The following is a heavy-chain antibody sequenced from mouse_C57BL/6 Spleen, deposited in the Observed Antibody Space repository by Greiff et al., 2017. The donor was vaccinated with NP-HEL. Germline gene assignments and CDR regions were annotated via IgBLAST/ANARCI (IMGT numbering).Heavy chain of an antibody. CDR1: GYAFSSSW. V-gene: IGHV1-82*01. D-gene: IGHD6-5*01. CDR3: ARPYAKGGFDY. Sequence: VQLQQSGPELVKPGASVKISCKASGYAFSSSWMNWVKQRPGKGLEWIGRIYPGDGDTNYNGKFKGKATLTADKSSSTAYMQLSSLTSEDSAVYFCARPYAKGGFDYWGQGTTLTVS. CDR2: IYPGDGDT. J-gene: IGHJ2*01.